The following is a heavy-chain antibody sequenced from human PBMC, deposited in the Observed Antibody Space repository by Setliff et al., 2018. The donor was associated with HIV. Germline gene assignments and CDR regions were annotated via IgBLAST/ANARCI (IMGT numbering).Heavy chain of an antibody. CDR3: ARGWMATLNGPLDQ. Sequence: GASVKVSCKASGYSFTTYAISWVRQAPGQGLEWMGWISAYNGNTLYAQKFQGRVTMTTDTSTSTAYMDLRSLRFDDTAMYYCARGWMATLNGPLDQWGQGTLVTVSS. CDR1: GYSFTTYA. V-gene: IGHV1-18*01. J-gene: IGHJ4*02. CDR2: ISAYNGNT. D-gene: IGHD5-12*01.